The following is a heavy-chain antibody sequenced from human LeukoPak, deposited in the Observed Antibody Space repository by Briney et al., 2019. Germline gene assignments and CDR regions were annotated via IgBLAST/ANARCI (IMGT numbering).Heavy chain of an antibody. CDR2: ISSSGSTI. CDR3: AKGLTDMIAYFQH. D-gene: IGHD3-22*01. Sequence: GGSLRLSWAASGFTFSDYYMSWIRQAPGKGLEWVSYISSSGSTIYYADSVKGRFTISRDNAKNSLYLQMNSLRAEDTAVYYCAKGLTDMIAYFQHWGQGTLVTVSS. CDR1: GFTFSDYY. V-gene: IGHV3-11*04. J-gene: IGHJ1*01.